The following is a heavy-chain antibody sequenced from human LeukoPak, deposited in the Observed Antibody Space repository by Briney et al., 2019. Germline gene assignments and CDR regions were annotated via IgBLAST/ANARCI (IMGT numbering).Heavy chain of an antibody. CDR1: GFTVSGNH. CDR3: AGLGSYYWFDP. J-gene: IGHJ5*02. V-gene: IGHV3-53*01. D-gene: IGHD3-10*01. Sequence: GGSLRLSCAASGFTVSGNHMSWVRQAPEKGLEWVSVIYSSGGTYYPDSVKGQFTIFRDNSKNTVYLQMNTLRAEDTAVYFCAGLGSYYWFDPWGQGNLVTVSS. CDR2: IYSSGGT.